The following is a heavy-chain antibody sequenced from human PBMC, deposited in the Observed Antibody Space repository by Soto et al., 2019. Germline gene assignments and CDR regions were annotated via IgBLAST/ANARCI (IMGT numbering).Heavy chain of an antibody. CDR1: GGSISSGRHY. D-gene: IGHD2-8*01. CDR2: NYYSGST. V-gene: IGHV4-31*03. J-gene: IGHJ3*02. Sequence: PSETLSLTCTVSGGSISSGRHYWSWLRQHPGKGLEWNGYNYYSGSTNYNPSLKSRVTISVDTSKNQFSLKLSSVTAADTAVYYCARHKPDIVLMGAPWPGAFDIWGQGTMVTVSS. CDR3: ARHKPDIVLMGAPWPGAFDI.